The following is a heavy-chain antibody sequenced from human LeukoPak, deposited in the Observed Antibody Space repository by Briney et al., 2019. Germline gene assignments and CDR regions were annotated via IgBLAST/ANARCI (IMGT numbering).Heavy chain of an antibody. CDR3: ARDYSGYEKAFDI. CDR2: VYSGGST. Sequence: GGSLRLSCAASGFTFSSNYMSWVRQAPGKGLEWVSIVYSGGSTYYADSVKGRFTISRDNSKSTLYLQMNSLRAEDTAVYYCARDYSGYEKAFDIWGQGTMVTVSS. CDR1: GFTFSSNY. V-gene: IGHV3-66*01. J-gene: IGHJ3*02. D-gene: IGHD5-12*01.